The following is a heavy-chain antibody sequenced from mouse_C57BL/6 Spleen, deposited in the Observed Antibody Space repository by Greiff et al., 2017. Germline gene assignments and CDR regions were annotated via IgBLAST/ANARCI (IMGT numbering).Heavy chain of an antibody. J-gene: IGHJ3*01. CDR2: IEPDTGGT. Sequence: QVQLQQSGAELVRPGASVTLSCKASGYTFTDYEMHWVKQTPVHGLEWIGAIEPDTGGTAYNQKFKGKAILTADKSSSSAYMELRSLTSGDSSVYYCARDPFITTVVEGFAYWGQGTLVTVSA. CDR1: GYTFTDYE. CDR3: ARDPFITTVVEGFAY. V-gene: IGHV1-15*01. D-gene: IGHD1-1*01.